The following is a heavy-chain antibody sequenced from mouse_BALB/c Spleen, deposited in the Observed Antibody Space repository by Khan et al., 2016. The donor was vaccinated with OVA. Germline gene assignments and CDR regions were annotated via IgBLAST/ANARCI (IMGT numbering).Heavy chain of an antibody. CDR1: GYSITSGYG. J-gene: IGHJ2*01. Sequence: EVQLQESGPGLVKPSQSLSLTCTVAGYSITSGYGWNWIRQFPGNKLEWMGYISYSGNTNYNPSLQNRISITRDTSKNPFFLQLNSVTTEDTATYYCARAARIKYWGQGTTLTVSA. CDR3: ARAARIKY. D-gene: IGHD1-2*01. V-gene: IGHV3-2*02. CDR2: ISYSGNT.